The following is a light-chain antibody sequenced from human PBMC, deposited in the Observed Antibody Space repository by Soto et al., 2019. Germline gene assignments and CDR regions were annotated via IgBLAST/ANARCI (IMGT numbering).Light chain of an antibody. CDR1: VSNIGSNP. CDR2: SNN. Sequence: QSVLTQPPSASGTPGRGVTIFVLGSVSNIGSNPVNGNQQLPGTAPKLLTYSNNQRPSGVPDRFSGSKSGTSASLAISGLQSEDEADYYCAAWDDSLNGPVFGGGTKLTVL. V-gene: IGLV1-44*01. J-gene: IGLJ2*01. CDR3: AAWDDSLNGPV.